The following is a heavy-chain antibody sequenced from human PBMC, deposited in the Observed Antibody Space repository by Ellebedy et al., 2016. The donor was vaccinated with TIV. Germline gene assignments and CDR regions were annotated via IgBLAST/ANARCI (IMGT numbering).Heavy chain of an antibody. J-gene: IGHJ4*02. CDR2: ISYDGSNK. V-gene: IGHV3-30-3*01. CDR3: ARGSSSWCEGYDY. CDR1: GFTFSSYA. D-gene: IGHD6-13*01. Sequence: GGSLRLSCAASGFTFSSYAMHWVRQAPGKGLEWVAVISYDGSNKYYADSVKGRFTISRDNSKNTLYLQMNSLRAEDTAVYYCARGSSSWCEGYDYWGQGTLVTVSS.